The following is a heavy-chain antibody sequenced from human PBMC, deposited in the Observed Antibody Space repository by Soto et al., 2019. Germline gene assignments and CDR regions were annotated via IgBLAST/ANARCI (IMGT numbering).Heavy chain of an antibody. CDR2: IYHSGST. CDR3: ARDSPYYDSSGSTRAFDI. V-gene: IGHV4-30-2*01. D-gene: IGHD3-22*01. J-gene: IGHJ3*02. Sequence: SETLSLTCAVSGGSISSGGYSWSWIRQPPGKGLEWIGYIYHSGSTYYNPSLKSRVTISVDRSKNQFSLKLSSVTAADTAVYYCARDSPYYDSSGSTRAFDIWGQGTMVTVSS. CDR1: GGSISSGGYS.